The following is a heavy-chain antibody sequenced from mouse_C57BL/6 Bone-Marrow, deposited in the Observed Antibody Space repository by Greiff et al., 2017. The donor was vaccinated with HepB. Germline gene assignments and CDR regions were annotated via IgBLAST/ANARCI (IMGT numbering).Heavy chain of an antibody. V-gene: IGHV5-6*01. CDR3: ARHDTDTMDE. CDR2: ISSGGSYT. CDR1: GFTFSSYG. J-gene: IGHJ4*01. Sequence: EVQRVESGGDLVRPGGSLKLSCAASGFTFSSYGMSWVRQTPDKRLEWVATISSGGSYTYYPDSVKGRFTITRDNAKNTLYLKVSRLKTEDTAMDYWARHDTDTMDEWGQGTSVTVSS.